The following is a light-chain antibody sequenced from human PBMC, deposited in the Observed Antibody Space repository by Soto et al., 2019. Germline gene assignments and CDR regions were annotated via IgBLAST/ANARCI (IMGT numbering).Light chain of an antibody. J-gene: IGKJ2*01. CDR1: QSILYSSTNKNY. Sequence: DIVMTQSPDSLAVSLGERATINCKSSQSILYSSTNKNYLAWYQQRPGQPPKLLIYWASTRASGVPDRFGGSGSGTDFTLTITSLQAEDVAVYYCQQYYSSHTFGQGTNLEIK. CDR3: QQYYSSHT. CDR2: WAS. V-gene: IGKV4-1*01.